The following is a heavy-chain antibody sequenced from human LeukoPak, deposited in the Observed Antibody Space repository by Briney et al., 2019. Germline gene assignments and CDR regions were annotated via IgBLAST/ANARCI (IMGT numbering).Heavy chain of an antibody. CDR3: AKYIGYCSGGSCAKDYYYYYMDV. D-gene: IGHD2-15*01. J-gene: IGHJ6*03. CDR1: GFTLSSYA. Sequence: GGSLRLSCAASGFTLSSYAMSWVRQAPGKGLEWVSAISGSGGSTYYADSVKGRFTISRDNSKNTLYLQMNSLRAEDTAVYYCAKYIGYCSGGSCAKDYYYYYMDVWGKGTTVTVSS. V-gene: IGHV3-23*01. CDR2: ISGSGGST.